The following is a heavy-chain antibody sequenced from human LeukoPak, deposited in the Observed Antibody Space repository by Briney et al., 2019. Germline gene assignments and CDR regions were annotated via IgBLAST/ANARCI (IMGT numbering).Heavy chain of an antibody. Sequence: SETLFLTCTVSGGSISSYYWSWIRQPPGKGLEWIGYIYYSGSTNYNPSLKSRVAISVDTSKNQFSLKLSSVTAADTAVYYCAVGPFDYDILTGYYSDWGQGTLVTVSS. D-gene: IGHD3-9*01. CDR1: GGSISSYY. CDR3: AVGPFDYDILTGYYSD. CDR2: IYYSGST. V-gene: IGHV4-59*01. J-gene: IGHJ4*02.